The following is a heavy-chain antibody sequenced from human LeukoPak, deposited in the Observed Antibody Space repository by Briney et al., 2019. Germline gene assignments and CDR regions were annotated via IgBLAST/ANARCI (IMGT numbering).Heavy chain of an antibody. CDR2: ISYDGSNK. CDR3: AKGLRFLEWFEY. CDR1: GFTFSSYA. J-gene: IGHJ4*02. V-gene: IGHV3-30-3*01. Sequence: PGRSLRLSCAASGFTFSSYAMHWVRQAPGKGLEWVAVISYDGSNKYYADSVKGRFTISRDNSKNTLYLQMNSLRAEDTAVYYCAKGLRFLEWFEYWGQGTLVTVSS. D-gene: IGHD3-3*01.